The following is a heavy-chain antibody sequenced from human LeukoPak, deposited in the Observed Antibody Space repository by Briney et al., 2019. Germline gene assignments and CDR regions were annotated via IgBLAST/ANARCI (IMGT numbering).Heavy chain of an antibody. CDR3: ARDLSSTGQRMDV. CDR2: IDSDVSST. D-gene: IGHD6-13*01. CDR1: GFTFSRYW. V-gene: IGHV3-74*01. Sequence: PGGSLRLSCAASGFTFSRYWMHWVRQVPGKGPVWVSRIDSDVSSTGYADFEQGRFTISRDNAENTLYLQMNSLRAEDTAVYYCARDLSSTGQRMDVWGKGTTVTVSS. J-gene: IGHJ6*03.